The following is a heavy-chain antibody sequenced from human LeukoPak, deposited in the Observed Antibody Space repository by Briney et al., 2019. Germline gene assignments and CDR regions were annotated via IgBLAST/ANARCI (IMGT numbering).Heavy chain of an antibody. D-gene: IGHD3-22*01. CDR2: INHSGST. V-gene: IGHV4-34*01. Sequence: SETLSLTCAVYGGSFSGYYWSWIRQPPGKGLEWIGEINHSGSTNYNPSLKSRVTISVDTSKNQFSLKLSSVTAADTAVYYCARAREDYYDSSGYPLYYYYGMDVWGQGITVTVSS. J-gene: IGHJ6*02. CDR1: GGSFSGYY. CDR3: ARAREDYYDSSGYPLYYYYGMDV.